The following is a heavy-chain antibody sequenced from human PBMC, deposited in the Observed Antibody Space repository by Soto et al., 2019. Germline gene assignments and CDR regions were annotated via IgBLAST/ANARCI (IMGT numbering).Heavy chain of an antibody. CDR2: IKTDGTTT. D-gene: IGHD3-10*01. Sequence: GSLRLSCAASGFAFSNYWMHWVRQAPGKGLVWVSRIKTDGTTTVYADFVKGRFTISRDNAKNTLYLQMNSLRAEDTAVYYCTRPGDGFDYWGQGTLVTVSS. J-gene: IGHJ4*02. CDR1: GFAFSNYW. CDR3: TRPGDGFDY. V-gene: IGHV3-74*01.